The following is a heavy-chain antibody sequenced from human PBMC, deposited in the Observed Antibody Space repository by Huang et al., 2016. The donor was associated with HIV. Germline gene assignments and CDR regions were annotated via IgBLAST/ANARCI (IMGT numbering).Heavy chain of an antibody. D-gene: IGHD6-6*01. Sequence: QVQLVQSGAEVKKPGSSVKVSCKASGGTFSTYAISWVRQAPGQGLEWRGGISPIFGTANYAQKFQGTVTITADEFTSTAYMELSSLRSEDTALYYCARGRTRSSLYDSYYGLDVWGQGTTVTVSS. J-gene: IGHJ6*02. CDR2: ISPIFGTA. CDR3: ARGRTRSSLYDSYYGLDV. V-gene: IGHV1-69*01. CDR1: GGTFSTYA.